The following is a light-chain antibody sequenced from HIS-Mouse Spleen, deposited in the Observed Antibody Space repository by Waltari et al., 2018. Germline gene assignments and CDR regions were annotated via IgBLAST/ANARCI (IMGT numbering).Light chain of an antibody. CDR3: CSYAGSSTWV. Sequence: QSALTQPRSVSGSPGQSVTISCTGTSRHVGGYNYVSWYHQHPGKAPKLMIYDVSKRPSGVPDRFSGSKSGNTASLTISGLQAEDEADYYCCSYAGSSTWVFGGGTKLTVL. CDR2: DVS. V-gene: IGLV2-11*01. J-gene: IGLJ3*02. CDR1: SRHVGGYNY.